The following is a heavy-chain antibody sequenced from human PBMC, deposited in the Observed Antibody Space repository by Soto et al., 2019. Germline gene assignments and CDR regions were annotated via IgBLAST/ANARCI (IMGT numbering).Heavy chain of an antibody. J-gene: IGHJ5*02. Sequence: SETLSLTCTVSGGSISNANYYWSWIRHHPGKGLEWIGYIYYTGTTYYSPSLESRVAISVDTSQNQFSLKLGAVTAADTAVYFCARASISGCVDRRCPAWFDPWGQGTLVTVFS. CDR2: IYYTGTT. V-gene: IGHV4-31*03. CDR1: GGSISNANYY. D-gene: IGHD3-22*01. CDR3: ARASISGCVDRRCPAWFDP.